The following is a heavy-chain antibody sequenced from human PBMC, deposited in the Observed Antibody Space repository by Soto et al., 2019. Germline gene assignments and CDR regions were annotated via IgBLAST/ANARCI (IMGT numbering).Heavy chain of an antibody. CDR2: IWYDGSNK. CDR1: GFTFSSYG. V-gene: IGHV3-33*01. J-gene: IGHJ4*02. Sequence: QVQLVESGGGVVQPGRSLRLSCAASGFTFSSYGMHWVRQAPGKGLEWVAVIWYDGSNKYYADSVKGRFTISRDNSKNTLYLQMNSLRAEDTAVYYCERDKYYDSSGYYHLDYWGQGTLVTVSS. D-gene: IGHD3-22*01. CDR3: ERDKYYDSSGYYHLDY.